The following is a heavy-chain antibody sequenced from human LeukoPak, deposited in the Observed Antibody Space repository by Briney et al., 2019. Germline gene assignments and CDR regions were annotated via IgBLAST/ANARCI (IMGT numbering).Heavy chain of an antibody. CDR2: IYYSGST. Sequence: PSETLSLTCTVSGGSISSYYWSWIRQPPGKGLEWIGYIYYSGSTNYNPSLKSRVTISVDTSKNQFSLKLSSVTAADTAVYYCARVGSLDYPSLFSFDYWGQGTLVTVSS. V-gene: IGHV4-59*01. J-gene: IGHJ4*02. CDR1: GGSISSYY. CDR3: ARVGSLDYPSLFSFDY. D-gene: IGHD3-16*02.